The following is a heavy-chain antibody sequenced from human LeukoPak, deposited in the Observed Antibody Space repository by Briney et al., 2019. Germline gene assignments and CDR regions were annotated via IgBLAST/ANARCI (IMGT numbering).Heavy chain of an antibody. J-gene: IGHJ6*02. CDR3: ARTFIVVVPAAIEYYGMDV. Sequence: GESLKISCKGSGYSFTSYWIGWVRQMPGKGLEWMGIIYPGDSDTRYSPSFQGQVTISADKSISTAYLQWSSLKASDTAMYYCARTFIVVVPAAIEYYGMDVWGQGTTVTASS. D-gene: IGHD2-2*01. CDR2: IYPGDSDT. CDR1: GYSFTSYW. V-gene: IGHV5-51*01.